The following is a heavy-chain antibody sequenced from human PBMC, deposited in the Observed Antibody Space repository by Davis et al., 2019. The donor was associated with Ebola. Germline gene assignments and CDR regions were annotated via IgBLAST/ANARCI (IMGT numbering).Heavy chain of an antibody. D-gene: IGHD2-8*02. Sequence: MPSETLSLTCAVYGGSFSGYYWSWIRQPPGKGLEWIGEINHSGSTNYNPSLKSRVTISVDTSKNQFSLKLSSVTAADTAVYYCTRGVLVVYALAYYYYGMDVWGQGTTVTVSS. J-gene: IGHJ6*02. CDR3: TRGVLVVYALAYYYYGMDV. V-gene: IGHV4-34*01. CDR2: INHSGST. CDR1: GGSFSGYY.